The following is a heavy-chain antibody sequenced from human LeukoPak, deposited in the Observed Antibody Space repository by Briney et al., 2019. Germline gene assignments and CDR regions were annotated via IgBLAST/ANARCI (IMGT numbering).Heavy chain of an antibody. CDR2: ISSSGSTI. CDR3: ARAYSSGWYYMDV. CDR1: ALTFSSYE. D-gene: IGHD6-19*01. V-gene: IGHV3-48*03. J-gene: IGHJ6*03. Sequence: GGSLRLSYAASALTFSSYEMNWVRQATGEELDWVSYISSSGSTIYYADSVKGRFTISRDNAKNSLYLQMNSLRAEDTAVYYCARAYSSGWYYMDVWGKGTTVTVSS.